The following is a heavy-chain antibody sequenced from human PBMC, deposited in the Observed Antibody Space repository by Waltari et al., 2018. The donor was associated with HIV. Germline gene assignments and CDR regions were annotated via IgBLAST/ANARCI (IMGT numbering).Heavy chain of an antibody. J-gene: IGHJ6*02. CDR1: KFWFSRYW. CDR2: INQESTKK. D-gene: IGHD1-26*01. V-gene: IGHV3-7*01. Sequence: EALLVESGGGVVKPGGSLRLSCEASKFWFSRYWMVWVRQVSGKGLEWGANINQESTKKNYAESVKGRFSVARDNGKYSVFLEMNRCRVQDTAVYFCARGDQWGIFLDSYYGLDVWGRVTTVIVSS. CDR3: ARGDQWGIFLDSYYGLDV.